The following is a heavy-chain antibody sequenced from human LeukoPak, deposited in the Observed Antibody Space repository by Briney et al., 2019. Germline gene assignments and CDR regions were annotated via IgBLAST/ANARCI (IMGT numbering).Heavy chain of an antibody. Sequence: EASVKVSCKASGYTFTGYYMHWVRQAPGQGLEWMGWINPNSGGTNYAQKFQGRVTMTRDTSISTAYMELSRLRSDDTAVCYCARVYLRIQLLLGYWGQGTLVTVSS. D-gene: IGHD5-18*01. J-gene: IGHJ4*02. V-gene: IGHV1-2*02. CDR2: INPNSGGT. CDR1: GYTFTGYY. CDR3: ARVYLRIQLLLGY.